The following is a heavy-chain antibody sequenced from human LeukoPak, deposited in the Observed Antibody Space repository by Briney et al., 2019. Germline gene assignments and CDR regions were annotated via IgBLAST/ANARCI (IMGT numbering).Heavy chain of an antibody. J-gene: IGHJ3*02. CDR3: ARNQDYGVYNSVGAFDI. D-gene: IGHD4-17*01. V-gene: IGHV3-33*01. Sequence: GGSLRLSCAASGFTFSSYGMHWVRQAPGKALEWGAVIWYDGSNKYYADSVKGRLTISRDNSKNTLYLQMSSLRAEETAVYYCARNQDYGVYNSVGAFDIWGQGTMVTVSS. CDR2: IWYDGSNK. CDR1: GFTFSSYG.